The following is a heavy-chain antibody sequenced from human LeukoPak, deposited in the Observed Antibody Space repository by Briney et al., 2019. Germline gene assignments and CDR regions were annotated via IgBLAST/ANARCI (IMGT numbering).Heavy chain of an antibody. Sequence: ASVKVSCKASGYTFTSYYMHWVRQAPGQGLEWMGIINPSGGSTSYAQKFQGRVTTTRDMSTSTVYMELSSLRSEDTAVYYCAREKTPQVVVAAHDAFDIWGQGTMVTVSS. CDR2: INPSGGST. CDR3: AREKTPQVVVAAHDAFDI. V-gene: IGHV1-46*01. J-gene: IGHJ3*02. CDR1: GYTFTSYY. D-gene: IGHD2-15*01.